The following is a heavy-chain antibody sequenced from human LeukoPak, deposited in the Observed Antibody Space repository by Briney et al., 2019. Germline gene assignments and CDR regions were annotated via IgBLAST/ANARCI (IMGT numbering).Heavy chain of an antibody. D-gene: IGHD6-13*01. Sequence: PGGSLRLSCAASGFTFSSYWMHWVRQATGKGLVWVSRINTDGSDTSYADSVKGRFTISRDNAKNTLYLQMNSLRAEDTAVYYCAKELEEYSSSCDYWGQGTLVTVSS. J-gene: IGHJ4*02. CDR2: INTDGSDT. CDR1: GFTFSSYW. V-gene: IGHV3-74*01. CDR3: AKELEEYSSSCDY.